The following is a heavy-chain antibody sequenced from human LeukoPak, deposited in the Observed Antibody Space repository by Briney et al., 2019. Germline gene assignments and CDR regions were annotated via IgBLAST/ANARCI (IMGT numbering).Heavy chain of an antibody. CDR3: ASRLEYSSSLPDV. J-gene: IGHJ6*04. CDR1: GYTFTGCY. D-gene: IGHD6-6*01. Sequence: ASVKVSCKASGYTFTGCYMHWVRQAPGQGLEWVGRINPNSGGTNYAQKFQGRVTMTSDKSISTAYMELSRLRSDDTAVYYCASRLEYSSSLPDVWGKGTTVTVSS. V-gene: IGHV1-2*06. CDR2: INPNSGGT.